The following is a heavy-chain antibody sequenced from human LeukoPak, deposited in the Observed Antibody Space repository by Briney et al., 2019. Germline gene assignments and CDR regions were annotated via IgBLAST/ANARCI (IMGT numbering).Heavy chain of an antibody. J-gene: IGHJ4*02. CDR2: THSDGTT. V-gene: IGHV3-66*01. CDR3: ARPSSLDGSGRYYIGY. CDR1: GFTVSNNF. Sequence: GGSLRLSCAVSGFTVSNNFMNWVRQAPGKGPEWVSVTHSDGTTYFADSVQGRFTISRDNSKNTLYLQMNSLRDEDTAVYYCARPSSLDGSGRYYIGYWGQGTLVTVSS. D-gene: IGHD3-10*01.